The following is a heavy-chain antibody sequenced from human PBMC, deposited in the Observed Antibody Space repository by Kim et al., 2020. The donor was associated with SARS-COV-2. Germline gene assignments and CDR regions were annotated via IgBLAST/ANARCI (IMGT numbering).Heavy chain of an antibody. CDR2: ISSSSSTI. D-gene: IGHD3-10*01. J-gene: IGHJ4*02. Sequence: GGSLRLSCAASGFTFSSYSMNWVRQAPGKGLEWVSYISSSSSTIYYADSVKGRFTISRDNAKNSLYLQINSLRDEDTAVYYCARDQGTMVRGAPYFDYWGQGTLVTVSS. CDR3: ARDQGTMVRGAPYFDY. V-gene: IGHV3-48*02. CDR1: GFTFSSYS.